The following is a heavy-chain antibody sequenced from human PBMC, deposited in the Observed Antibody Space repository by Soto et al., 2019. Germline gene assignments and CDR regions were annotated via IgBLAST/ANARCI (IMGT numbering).Heavy chain of an antibody. CDR2: IIPIFGTA. Sequence: EASVKVSCKASGGTFSSYAISWVRQAPGQGLEWMGGIIPIFGTANYAQKFQGRVTITADESTSTAYMELSSLRSEDTAVYYCATRTGYCSGGSCYSPIYYYGMDVWGQGTTVTVSS. V-gene: IGHV1-69*13. CDR1: GGTFSSYA. J-gene: IGHJ6*02. CDR3: ATRTGYCSGGSCYSPIYYYGMDV. D-gene: IGHD2-15*01.